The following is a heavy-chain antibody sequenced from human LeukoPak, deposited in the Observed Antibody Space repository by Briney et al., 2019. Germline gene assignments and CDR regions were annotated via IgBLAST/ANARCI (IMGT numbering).Heavy chain of an antibody. D-gene: IGHD1-26*01. CDR2: IYTSGST. Sequence: PSETLSLTCTVSGGSISSGSYHWSWIRQPAGKGLEWIGRIYTSGSTNYNPSLKSRVTISVDTSKNQFSLKLSSVTAADTAVYYCASSGSYSYYYYMDVWGKGTTVTVSS. J-gene: IGHJ6*03. V-gene: IGHV4-61*02. CDR1: GGSISSGSYH. CDR3: ASSGSYSYYYYMDV.